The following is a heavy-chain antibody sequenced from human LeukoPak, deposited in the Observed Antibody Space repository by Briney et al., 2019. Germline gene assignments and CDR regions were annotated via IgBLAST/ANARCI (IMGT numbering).Heavy chain of an antibody. V-gene: IGHV4-31*03. J-gene: IGHJ4*02. CDR3: ATHRVLRYFDWLPHLDY. D-gene: IGHD3-9*01. CDR2: IYYSAST. Sequence: SETLSLTCTVSGGSISSGGYYWSWIRQHPGKGLEWIGYIYYSASTYYNPSLKSRVTISVDTSKNQFSLKLSSVTAADTAVYYCATHRVLRYFDWLPHLDYRGQGTLVTVSS. CDR1: GGSISSGGYY.